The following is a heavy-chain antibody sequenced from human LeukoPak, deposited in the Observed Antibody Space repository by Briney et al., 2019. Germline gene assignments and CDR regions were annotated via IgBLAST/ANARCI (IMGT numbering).Heavy chain of an antibody. Sequence: PSETLSLTCTVSGGSISSSSYYWGWIRQPPGKGLEWIGSIYYSGSTYYNPSLKSRVTISVDTSKNQFSLKLSSVTAADTAVYYCATRGSRGGAGRTFDIWGQGTMVTVSS. CDR1: GGSISSSSYY. CDR3: ATRGSRGGAGRTFDI. D-gene: IGHD1-1*01. J-gene: IGHJ3*02. V-gene: IGHV4-39*01. CDR2: IYYSGST.